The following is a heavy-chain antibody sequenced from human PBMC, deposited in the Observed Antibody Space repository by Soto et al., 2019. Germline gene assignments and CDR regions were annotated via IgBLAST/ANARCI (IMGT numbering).Heavy chain of an antibody. V-gene: IGHV5-51*01. D-gene: IGHD2-2*01. CDR2: IYPGDSDT. Sequence: RGESLKISCNGSGYSFTTYWIGWVRQMPGKGLEWMGIIYPGDSDTRYSPSFQGQVTFSADKSISTAYLQWSSLKASDTAIYYCARHRGYCSGTSCYSYYFDYWGQGTLVPVSS. J-gene: IGHJ4*02. CDR1: GYSFTTYW. CDR3: ARHRGYCSGTSCYSYYFDY.